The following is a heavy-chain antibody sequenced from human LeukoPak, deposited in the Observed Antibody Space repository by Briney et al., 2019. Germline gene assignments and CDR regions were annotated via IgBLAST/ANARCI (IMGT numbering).Heavy chain of an antibody. J-gene: IGHJ5*02. Sequence: SETLSLTCTVSDGSISTGGYYWNWIRQHPGKGLEWIGYIYYSGSTYYNPSLKSRLTISVDTSKNQSSLKLSSVTAADTAVYYCARDVGTVTDLGRFDPWGQGTLVTVSA. CDR2: IYYSGST. V-gene: IGHV4-31*03. CDR3: ARDVGTVTDLGRFDP. CDR1: DGSISTGGYY. D-gene: IGHD4-17*01.